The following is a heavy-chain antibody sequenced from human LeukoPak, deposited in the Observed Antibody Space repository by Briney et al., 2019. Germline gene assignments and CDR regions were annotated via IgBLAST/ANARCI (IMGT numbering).Heavy chain of an antibody. CDR3: ARDLYSSRTNDAFVI. J-gene: IGHJ3*02. Sequence: SETLSLTCTVSGGSISSSSYYWGWIRQPPGKGLEWIGRVGSFSYSGSTYYNPFLKSRVTISLDTSKNQFSLKLSSVTAADTAVYYCARDLYSSRTNDAFVIWGQGTIVTVSS. CDR1: GGSISSSSYY. V-gene: IGHV4-39*07. D-gene: IGHD6-13*01. CDR2: FSYSGST.